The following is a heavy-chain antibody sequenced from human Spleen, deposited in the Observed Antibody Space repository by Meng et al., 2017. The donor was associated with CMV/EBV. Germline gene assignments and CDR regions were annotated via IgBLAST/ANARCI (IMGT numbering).Heavy chain of an antibody. J-gene: IGHJ4*02. V-gene: IGHV4-34*01. CDR1: GGSFSGYY. CDR2: INHSGST. Sequence: SLTCAVYGGSFSGYYWSWIRQPPGKGLEWIGEINHSGSTNYNPSLKSRVTISVDTSKNQFSLKLSSVTAADTAVYYCARVGPFSLRYWGQGTLVTVSS. D-gene: IGHD2/OR15-2a*01. CDR3: ARVGPFSLRY.